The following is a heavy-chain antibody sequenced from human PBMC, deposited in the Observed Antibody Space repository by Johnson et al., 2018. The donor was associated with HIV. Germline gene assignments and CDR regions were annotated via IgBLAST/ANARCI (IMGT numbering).Heavy chain of an antibody. D-gene: IGHD6-6*01. CDR1: GFTFSSYG. J-gene: IGHJ3*02. V-gene: IGHV3-30*02. CDR3: ARVGQKLVPVPRGAFDI. CDR2: IRYDGSNT. Sequence: QMQLVESGGGVVQPGGSLRLSCAASGFTFSSYGMHWVRQAPGKGLEWVAFIRYDGSNTYDADSVRGRFTISRDNSKNTLYLQMNSLRAEDTAVYYCARVGQKLVPVPRGAFDIWGQGTMVTVSS.